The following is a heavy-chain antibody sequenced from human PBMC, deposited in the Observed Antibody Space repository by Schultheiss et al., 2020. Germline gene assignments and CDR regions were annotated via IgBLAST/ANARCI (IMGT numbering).Heavy chain of an antibody. CDR2: FDPEDGET. Sequence: ASVKVSCKVSGYTLTELSMHWVRQAPGKGLEWMGGFDPEDGETIFAQKFQGRVTMTEDTSTDTAYMELSSLRSEDTAVYYCARDQRLRVTVTIQNWFDPWGQGTLVTVSS. D-gene: IGHD4-17*01. V-gene: IGHV1-24*01. CDR1: GYTLTELS. CDR3: ARDQRLRVTVTIQNWFDP. J-gene: IGHJ5*02.